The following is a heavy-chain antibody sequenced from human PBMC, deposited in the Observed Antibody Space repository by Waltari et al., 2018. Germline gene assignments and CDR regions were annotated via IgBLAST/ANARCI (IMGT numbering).Heavy chain of an antibody. D-gene: IGHD2-15*01. CDR3: ARDRGRGLYLDS. CDR2: VHGRGKT. J-gene: IGHJ4*02. CDR1: GDPLGSSHG. V-gene: IGHV4-4*03. Sequence: QVQLQESGPGLVEPPENLSLTCTVPGDPLGSSHGLSWVRQSPGKGLEWIGQVHGRGKTNYNPSRESLVSISKDTSNKQFSLKLTFATAADTAVYYCARDRGRGLYLDSWGQGILVTVSP.